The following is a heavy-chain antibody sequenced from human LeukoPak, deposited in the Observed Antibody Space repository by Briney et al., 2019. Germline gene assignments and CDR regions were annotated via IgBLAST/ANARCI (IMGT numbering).Heavy chain of an antibody. J-gene: IGHJ4*02. V-gene: IGHV3-23*01. D-gene: IGHD3-22*01. CDR2: ISGSGGGT. CDR3: AKRGVVIRVILVGFHKEAYYFDS. Sequence: GGSLRLSCAVSGFTLGNYGMSWVRQAPGKGLEWVAGISGSGGGTNYADSVKGRFTISRDNPKNTLYLQMNSLRAEDTAVYFCAKRGVVIRVILVGFHKEAYYFDSWGQGALVTVSS. CDR1: GFTLGNYG.